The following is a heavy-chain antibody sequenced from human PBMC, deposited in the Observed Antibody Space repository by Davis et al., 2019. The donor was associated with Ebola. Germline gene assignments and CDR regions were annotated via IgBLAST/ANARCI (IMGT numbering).Heavy chain of an antibody. J-gene: IGHJ4*02. D-gene: IGHD5-24*01. CDR3: ARDEDGYNYPYFDY. CDR2: ISSSSSTI. CDR1: GFTFSSYW. Sequence: PGGSLRLSCAASGFTFSSYWMSWVRQAPGKGLEWVSYISSSSSTIYYADSVKGRFTISRDNAKNSLYLQMNSLRDEDTAVYYCARDEDGYNYPYFDYWGQGTLVTVSS. V-gene: IGHV3-48*02.